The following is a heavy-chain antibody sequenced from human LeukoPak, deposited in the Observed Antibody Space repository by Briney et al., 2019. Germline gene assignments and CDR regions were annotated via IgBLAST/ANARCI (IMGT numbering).Heavy chain of an antibody. Sequence: SQTLSLTCALSGDSVSSNSAAWNWIRQSPSRGPEWLGRTYYRSKWYNDYAVSVKSRITINPDTSKNHFSLQLNSVTPEDTAVYYCARGVSSAWPFDYWGQGTLVTVSS. J-gene: IGHJ4*02. CDR2: TYYRSKWYN. CDR1: GDSVSSNSAA. V-gene: IGHV6-1*01. CDR3: ARGVSSAWPFDY. D-gene: IGHD6-19*01.